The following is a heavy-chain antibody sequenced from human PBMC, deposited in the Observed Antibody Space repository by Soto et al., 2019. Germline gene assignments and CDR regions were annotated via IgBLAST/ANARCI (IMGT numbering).Heavy chain of an antibody. CDR1: GFTFSSYE. D-gene: IGHD2-8*01. CDR3: VRDEIVLISYYGMDV. CDR2: ISSSGSTI. V-gene: IGHV3-48*03. J-gene: IGHJ6*02. Sequence: GGSLRLSCAASGFTFSSYEMNWVRQAPGKGLEWVSYISSSGSTIYYANYVKGRFTISRDNAKNSLYLQMNSLRAEDTAVYYCVRDEIVLISYYGMDVWGQGTTVTVSS.